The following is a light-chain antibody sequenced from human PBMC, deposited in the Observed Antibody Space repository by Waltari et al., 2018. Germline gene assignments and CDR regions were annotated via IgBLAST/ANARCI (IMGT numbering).Light chain of an antibody. CDR3: QQYYTTPLT. CDR2: WSS. J-gene: IGKJ4*01. CDR1: QSVLYSSTNKNY. V-gene: IGKV4-1*01. Sequence: DIVMTQSPDSLAVSLGERATIDCTSSQSVLYSSTNKNYLASYHQKPGQPPKLLIYWSSTRESGVPDRFSGSGSGTAFTLTISSLQAEDVAVYYCQQYYTTPLTFGGGTKVEIK.